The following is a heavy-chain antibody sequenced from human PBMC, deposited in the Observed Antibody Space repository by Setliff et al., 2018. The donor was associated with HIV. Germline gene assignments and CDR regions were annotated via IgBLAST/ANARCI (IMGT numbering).Heavy chain of an antibody. J-gene: IGHJ3*02. CDR1: GFTFGNYW. CDR3: ADFTVSGPPI. Sequence: GGSLRLSCAASGFTFGNYWMHWVRQAPGKGLVWVSRINSDGSSTTYADSVKGRFTISRDNAKNTLYLQMNSLRAEDTAVYYCADFTVSGPPIWGQGTMVTVSS. V-gene: IGHV3-74*01. CDR2: INSDGSST. D-gene: IGHD6-19*01.